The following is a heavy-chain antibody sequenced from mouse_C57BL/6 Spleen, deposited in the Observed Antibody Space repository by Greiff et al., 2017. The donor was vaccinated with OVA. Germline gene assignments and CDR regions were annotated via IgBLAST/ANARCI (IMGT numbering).Heavy chain of an antibody. CDR2: ISYDGSN. Sequence: EVKVEESGPGLVKPSQSLSLTCSVTGYSITSGYYWNWIRQFPGNKLEWMGYISYDGSNNYNPSLKNRISITRDTSKNQFFLKLNSVTTEDTATYYCAREEDDGSLDYWGQGTTLTVSS. CDR3: AREEDDGSLDY. CDR1: GYSITSGYY. J-gene: IGHJ2*01. D-gene: IGHD2-3*01. V-gene: IGHV3-6*01.